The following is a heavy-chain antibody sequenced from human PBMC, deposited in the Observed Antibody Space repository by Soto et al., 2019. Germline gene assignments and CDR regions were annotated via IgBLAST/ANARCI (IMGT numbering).Heavy chain of an antibody. CDR1: GFTFSTYA. D-gene: IGHD1-1*01. V-gene: IGHV3-23*01. CDR2: VSGVGGST. J-gene: IGHJ4*02. CDR3: AKDLTKGTGREFDY. Sequence: SGGSLRLSCAASGFTFSTYAMTWVRQAPGKGLQWVSTVSGVGGSTYYSDSVKGRFTIFRDNSKNTVYLHMKSLRAEDTAVYYCAKDLTKGTGREFDYWGQGTLVTVSS.